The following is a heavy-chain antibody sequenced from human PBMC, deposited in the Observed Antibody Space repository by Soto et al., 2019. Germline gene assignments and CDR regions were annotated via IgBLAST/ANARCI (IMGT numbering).Heavy chain of an antibody. Sequence: SETLSLTCTVSGGSISSYYWSWIRQPPGKGLEWIGYIYYSGSTNYNPSLKSRVTISVDTSKNQFSLKLSSVTAADTAVHYCARDEDYYDSSGYYYNAFDIWGQGTMVTVSS. CDR3: ARDEDYYDSSGYYYNAFDI. D-gene: IGHD3-22*01. CDR2: IYYSGST. J-gene: IGHJ3*02. V-gene: IGHV4-59*12. CDR1: GGSISSYY.